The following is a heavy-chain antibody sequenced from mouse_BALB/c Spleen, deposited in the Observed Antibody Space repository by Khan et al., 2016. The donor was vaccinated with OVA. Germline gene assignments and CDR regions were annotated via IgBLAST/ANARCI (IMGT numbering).Heavy chain of an antibody. CDR2: INTYTGEP. CDR1: GSTFTNYG. J-gene: IGHJ1*01. V-gene: IGHV9-3-1*01. CDR3: ARKNYRYDRYFDV. Sequence: QIQLVQSGPELKKPGETVKISCKASGSTFTNYGISWVKQAPGKGLKWMGWINTYTGEPTYDDDFKGRFAFSLETSASTAYLQINNLKNEHTATYCCARKNYRYDRYFDVWGAATTVTVSS. D-gene: IGHD2-14*01.